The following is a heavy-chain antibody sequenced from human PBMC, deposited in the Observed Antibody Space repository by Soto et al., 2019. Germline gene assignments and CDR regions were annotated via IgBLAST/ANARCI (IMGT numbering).Heavy chain of an antibody. J-gene: IGHJ4*02. CDR1: GGSISGYY. CDR2: ISNTGNT. Sequence: VQLQESGPRLVRPSETLSLSCTVSGGSISGYYWNWIRQPPGRGLEWIGYISNTGNTNYNPSLKSRVAISVDKSKNQVSLNLRAVTAEDTALYYCARDSAVGSSKRGFEYWGQGTLVTVSS. V-gene: IGHV4-59*01. CDR3: ARDSAVGSSKRGFEY. D-gene: IGHD2-2*01.